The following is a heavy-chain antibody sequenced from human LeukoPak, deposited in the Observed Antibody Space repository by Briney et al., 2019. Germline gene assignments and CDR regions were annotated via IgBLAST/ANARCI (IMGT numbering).Heavy chain of an antibody. J-gene: IGHJ4*02. CDR2: INHSGST. D-gene: IGHD6-13*01. Sequence: SETLALICAVYDGSFRGYYWIWVRQPPGKGLEWIGEINHSGSTNYNPSLKSRVTVSVDTSKNQFSLKLSSVTAADTAVYYCARGPGITAAGNFDYWGQGTLVTVSS. V-gene: IGHV4-34*01. CDR3: ARGPGITAAGNFDY. CDR1: DGSFRGYY.